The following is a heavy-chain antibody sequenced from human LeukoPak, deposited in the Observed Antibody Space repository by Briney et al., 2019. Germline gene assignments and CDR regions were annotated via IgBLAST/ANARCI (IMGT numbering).Heavy chain of an antibody. CDR3: ARRYQLLSNWFDP. V-gene: IGHV4-39*01. D-gene: IGHD2-2*01. CDR1: GGSISSSSYY. J-gene: IGHJ5*02. CDR2: IYYSGST. Sequence: SSETLSLTCTVSGGSISSSSYYWGWIRQPPGKGLEWIGSIYYSGSTYYNPSLKSRVTISVDTSKNQFSLKLSSVTAADTAVYYCARRYQLLSNWFDPWGQGTLVTVSS.